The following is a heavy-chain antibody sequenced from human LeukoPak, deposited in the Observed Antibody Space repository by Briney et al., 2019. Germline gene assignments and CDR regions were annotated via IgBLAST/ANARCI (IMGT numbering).Heavy chain of an antibody. J-gene: IGHJ4*02. CDR2: IYYSGST. Sequence: SETLSLTCTVSGGSISSYYWSWIRQPPGKGLEWIGYIYYSGSTNYNPSLKSRVTISVDTSKNQFSLKPSSVTAADTAVYYCASLHGYYYFDYWGQGTLVTVSS. CDR1: GGSISSYY. CDR3: ASLHGYYYFDY. D-gene: IGHD1-1*01. V-gene: IGHV4-59*08.